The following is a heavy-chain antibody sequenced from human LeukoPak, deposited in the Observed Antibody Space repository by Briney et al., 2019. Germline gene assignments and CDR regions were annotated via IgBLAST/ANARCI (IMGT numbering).Heavy chain of an antibody. J-gene: IGHJ5*02. D-gene: IGHD2-21*02. CDR1: GYTFTSYY. V-gene: IGHV1-46*01. CDR2: INPSGGST. Sequence: ASVKVSCKGSGYTFTSYYMHWVRQAPGQGLEWMGIINPSGGSTSYAQKFQGRVTMTRDTSTSTVYMELSSLRSEDTAVYYCARRLWAYCGGDCYAQFFDPWGQGTLVTVSS. CDR3: ARRLWAYCGGDCYAQFFDP.